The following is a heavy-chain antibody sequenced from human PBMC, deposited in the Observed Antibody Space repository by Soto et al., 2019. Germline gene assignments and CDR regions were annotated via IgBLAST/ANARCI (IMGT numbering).Heavy chain of an antibody. CDR2: IKQDGGEK. D-gene: IGHD3-3*01. V-gene: IGHV3-7*01. Sequence: GGSLRLSCAASGFTFSSYWMSWVRQAPGKGLEWVANIKQDGGEKYYVDSVKGRFTISRDNAKNSLYLQMNSLRAEDTAVYYCAREAPTYYDFWSGYYPGYYFDYWGQGTLVTVSS. CDR3: AREAPTYYDFWSGYYPGYYFDY. J-gene: IGHJ4*02. CDR1: GFTFSSYW.